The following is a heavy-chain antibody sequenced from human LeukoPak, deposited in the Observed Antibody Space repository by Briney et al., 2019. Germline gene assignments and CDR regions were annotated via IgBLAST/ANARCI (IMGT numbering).Heavy chain of an antibody. D-gene: IGHD2-2*01. CDR1: GYTFTSYY. V-gene: IGHV1-46*01. CDR3: ARDGGYRSSTSCYDY. CDR2: INPSGGST. Sequence: VSVKVSCKASGYTFTSYYMHWVRQAPGQGGEWMGIINPSGGSTSYAQKFQGRVTMTRDTSTSTVYMELSSLRSEDTAVYYCARDGGYRSSTSCYDYWGQGTLVTVSS. J-gene: IGHJ4*02.